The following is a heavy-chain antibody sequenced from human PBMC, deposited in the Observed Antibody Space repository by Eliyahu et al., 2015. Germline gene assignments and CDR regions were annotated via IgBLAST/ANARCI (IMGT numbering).Heavy chain of an antibody. J-gene: IGHJ6*04. CDR1: GFTFSSYG. CDR3: ARDPHYYGSGSYQNYYYYGMDV. Sequence: QVQLVESGGGVVQPGRSLRLSCAASGFTFSSYGMHXVXXRQAPGKGLEWVAVIWYDGSNKYYADSVKGRFTISRDNSKNTLYLQMNSLRAEDTAVYYCARDPHYYGSGSYQNYYYYGMDVWGKGTTVTVSS. V-gene: IGHV3-33*01. CDR2: IWYDGSNK. D-gene: IGHD3-10*01.